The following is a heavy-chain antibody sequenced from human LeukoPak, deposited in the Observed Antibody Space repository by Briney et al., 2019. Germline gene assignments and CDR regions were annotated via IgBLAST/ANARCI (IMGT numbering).Heavy chain of an antibody. CDR2: INHSGST. Sequence: SETLSLTCAVYGGSFSGYYWSWIRQPPGKGLEWIGEINHSGSTNYNPSLKSRVTISVDTSKNQFSLKLSSVTAADTAVYYYARGRITGTSDAFDIWGQGTMVTVSS. CDR3: ARGRITGTSDAFDI. D-gene: IGHD1-20*01. V-gene: IGHV4-34*01. J-gene: IGHJ3*02. CDR1: GGSFSGYY.